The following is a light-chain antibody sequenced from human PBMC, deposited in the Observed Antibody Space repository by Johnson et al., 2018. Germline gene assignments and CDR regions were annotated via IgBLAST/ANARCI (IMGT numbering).Light chain of an antibody. CDR2: ENN. CDR3: GTWDSSLGAGNV. CDR1: SSNIGNNY. V-gene: IGLV1-51*02. J-gene: IGLJ1*01. Sequence: QSVLTQPPSVSAAPGQKVTISCSGSSSNIGNNYVSWYQQLPGTAPKLLIYENNKRPSGIPDRFSGSKSGTSATLGITGLQTGDEADYYCGTWDSSLGAGNVFCTVTTVTVL.